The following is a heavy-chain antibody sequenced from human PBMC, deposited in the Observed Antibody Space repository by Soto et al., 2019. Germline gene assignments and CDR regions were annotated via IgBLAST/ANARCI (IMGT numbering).Heavy chain of an antibody. V-gene: IGHV3-33*01. D-gene: IGHD6-13*01. J-gene: IGHJ6*02. CDR1: GFTFSSYG. CDR2: IWYDGSNK. Sequence: QVQLVESGGGVVQPGRSLRLSCAASGFTFSSYGMHWVRQAPGKGLEWVAVIWYDGSNKYYADSVKGRFTISRDNSKNTLYLQMNSLRAEDTAVYYCARDVSSSWYTPLHYYYYGMDVWGQGTTVTVSS. CDR3: ARDVSSSWYTPLHYYYYGMDV.